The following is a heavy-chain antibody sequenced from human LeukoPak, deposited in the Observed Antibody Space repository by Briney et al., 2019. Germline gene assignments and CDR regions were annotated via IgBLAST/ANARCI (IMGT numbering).Heavy chain of an antibody. J-gene: IGHJ4*02. D-gene: IGHD4/OR15-4a*01. CDR3: ARVGALTDY. Sequence: SETLSLTCTVSGGPISSYYWSWIRQPPGKGLEWIGYIYYSGSTNYNPSLKSRVTISVDTSKNQFSLKLSSVTAADTAVYYCARVGALTDYWGQGTLVTVSS. CDR2: IYYSGST. CDR1: GGPISSYY. V-gene: IGHV4-59*08.